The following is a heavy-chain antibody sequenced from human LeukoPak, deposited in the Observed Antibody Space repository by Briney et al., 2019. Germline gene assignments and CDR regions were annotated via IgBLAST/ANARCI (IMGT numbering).Heavy chain of an antibody. CDR2: IYSGGST. Sequence: PGGSLRLSCAAPGFTVSSNYMSWVRQAPGKGLEWVSVIYSGGSTYYADSVNGRFTISRHNSKNTLYLQMNRLRVEDTAVYYCARVGYSGYDDYWGRGTLVTVSS. J-gene: IGHJ4*02. V-gene: IGHV3-53*04. CDR1: GFTVSSNY. CDR3: ARVGYSGYDDY. D-gene: IGHD5-12*01.